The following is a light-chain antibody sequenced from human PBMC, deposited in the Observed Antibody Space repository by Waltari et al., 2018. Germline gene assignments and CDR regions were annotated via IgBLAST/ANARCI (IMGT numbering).Light chain of an antibody. CDR2: DAS. Sequence: EIVLTQSPATLSLSPGERATLSCRASQSVSSNYLAWYQHKPGQAPILVIYDASTRATGIPDRFSGSGSGTDFTLTISRLEPEDFAVYYCQQYGSSPRTFGQGTKVEIK. CDR1: QSVSSNY. CDR3: QQYGSSPRT. V-gene: IGKV3-20*01. J-gene: IGKJ1*01.